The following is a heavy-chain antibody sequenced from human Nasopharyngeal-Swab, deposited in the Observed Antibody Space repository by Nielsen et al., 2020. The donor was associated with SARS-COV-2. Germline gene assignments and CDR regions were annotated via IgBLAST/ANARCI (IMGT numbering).Heavy chain of an antibody. Sequence: SETLSLTCTVSGGSISSSSYYWGWIRQPPGKGLEWIGSIYYSGSTYYNPSLRSRATISVDTSKNQFSLKLSSVTAADTAVYYCARHWRWLLDYWGQGTLVTVSS. CDR3: ARHWRWLLDY. CDR2: IYYSGST. V-gene: IGHV4-39*01. D-gene: IGHD5-24*01. CDR1: GGSISSSSYY. J-gene: IGHJ4*02.